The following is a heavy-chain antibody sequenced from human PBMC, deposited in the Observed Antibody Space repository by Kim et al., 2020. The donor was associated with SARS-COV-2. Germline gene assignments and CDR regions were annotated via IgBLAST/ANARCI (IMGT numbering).Heavy chain of an antibody. V-gene: IGHV1-46*01. CDR3: AAVYYYGMGV. Sequence: GSTSYAQKFQGRVTMTRDTSTSTVYVELSSLRSEETAVYYCAAVYYYGMGVWGQGTTVTVSS. CDR2: GST. J-gene: IGHJ6*02.